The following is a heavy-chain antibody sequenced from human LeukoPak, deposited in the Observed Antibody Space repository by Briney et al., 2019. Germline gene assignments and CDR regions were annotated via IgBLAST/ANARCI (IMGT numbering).Heavy chain of an antibody. CDR1: GGSISSGSYY. CDR2: IYTSGST. CDR3: ARDGDLTGYDY. V-gene: IGHV4-61*02. D-gene: IGHD7-27*01. Sequence: PSQTLSLTCTVSGGSISSGSYYWRWLRQPAGKGLEWIGRIYTSGSTNYNPSLKSRVTISVDTSKNQFSLKLSSVTAADTAVYYCARDGDLTGYDYWGQGTLVTVSS. J-gene: IGHJ4*02.